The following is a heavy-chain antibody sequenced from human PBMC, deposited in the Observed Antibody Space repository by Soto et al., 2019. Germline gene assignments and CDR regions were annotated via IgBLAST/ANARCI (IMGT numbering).Heavy chain of an antibody. CDR2: IYWDDDK. CDR3: IQSRCGGDCLQSYASYYYYGMDV. D-gene: IGHD2-21*02. CDR1: AFSLSTGGVG. V-gene: IGHV2-5*02. Sequence: QITLKESGPTLVKPTQTLTLTCTFSAFSLSTGGVGVGWIRQPPGKALEWLALIYWDDDKRYSPSLRSRLTITKDTPKNQVVRTMTNMDPVDTATYYCIQSRCGGDCLQSYASYYYYGMDVWGQGTTVTVSS. J-gene: IGHJ6*02.